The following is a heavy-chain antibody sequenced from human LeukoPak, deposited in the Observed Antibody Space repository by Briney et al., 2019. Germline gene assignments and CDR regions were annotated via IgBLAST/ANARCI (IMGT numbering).Heavy chain of an antibody. J-gene: IGHJ5*02. V-gene: IGHV4-59*01. D-gene: IGHD3-22*01. CDR2: IYYSGST. CDR3: ARGTMISWFDP. CDR1: GGPISSYY. Sequence: PSETLSLTCTVSGGPISSYYWSWIRQPPGKGLEWIGYIYYSGSTNYNPSLKSRVTISVDTSKNQFSLKLSSVTAADTAVYYCARGTMISWFDPWGQGTLVTVSS.